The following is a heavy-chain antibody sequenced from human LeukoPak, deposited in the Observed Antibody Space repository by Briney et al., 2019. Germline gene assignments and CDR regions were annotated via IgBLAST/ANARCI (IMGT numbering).Heavy chain of an antibody. V-gene: IGHV3-23*01. CDR3: AKASRAGDSVDY. CDR2: ISGSGGST. Sequence: GGSLRLSCAASGFTFSSYAMSWVRQAPGKGLELVSAISGSGGSTYYADSVKGRFTISRDNSKNTLYLQMNSLRAEDTAVYYCAKASRAGDSVDYWGQGTLVTVSS. D-gene: IGHD5/OR15-5a*01. CDR1: GFTFSSYA. J-gene: IGHJ4*02.